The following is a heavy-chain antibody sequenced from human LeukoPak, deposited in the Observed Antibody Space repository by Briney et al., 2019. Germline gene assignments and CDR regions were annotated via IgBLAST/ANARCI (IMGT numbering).Heavy chain of an antibody. Sequence: SETLSLTCAVYGGSFSGYYWSWIRQPPGKGLEWIGEINHSGSTNYNPSLKSRVTISVDTSKNQFSLKLSSVTAADTAVYYCASKELPPGSSWYYFDYWGQGTLVTVSS. CDR1: GGSFSGYY. CDR3: ASKELPPGSSWYYFDY. V-gene: IGHV4-34*01. D-gene: IGHD6-13*01. J-gene: IGHJ4*02. CDR2: INHSGST.